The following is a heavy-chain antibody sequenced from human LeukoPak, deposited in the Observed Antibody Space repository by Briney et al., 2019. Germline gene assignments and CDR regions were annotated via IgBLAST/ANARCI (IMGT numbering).Heavy chain of an antibody. CDR2: IRSKAYGGTT. CDR1: GFTFSNAW. Sequence: GGSLRLSCAASGFTFSNAWMSWFRQAPGKGLEWVGFIRSKAYGGTTEYAASVKGRFTISRDDSKSIGYLQMNSLKTEDTAVYYCTRDQEALWFGEPHNWFDPWGQGTLVTVSS. CDR3: TRDQEALWFGEPHNWFDP. V-gene: IGHV3-49*03. J-gene: IGHJ5*02. D-gene: IGHD3-10*01.